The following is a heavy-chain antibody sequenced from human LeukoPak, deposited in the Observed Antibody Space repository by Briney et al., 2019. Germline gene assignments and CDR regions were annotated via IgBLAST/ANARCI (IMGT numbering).Heavy chain of an antibody. CDR2: IYYTGST. CDR1: GGSLNSYY. Sequence: KPSETLSLTCTVSGGSLNSYYWGWIRQSTGKGLEWIGYIYYTGSTNYNSSLKSRVAISVDTSKNQFSLKVSSMTAGDTAIYYCVRHGESGRHHSYFDYWGQGTLVTVSS. D-gene: IGHD6-25*01. J-gene: IGHJ4*02. V-gene: IGHV4-59*08. CDR3: VRHGESGRHHSYFDY.